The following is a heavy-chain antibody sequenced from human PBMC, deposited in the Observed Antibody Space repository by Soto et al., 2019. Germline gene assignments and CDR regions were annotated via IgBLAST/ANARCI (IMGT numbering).Heavy chain of an antibody. J-gene: IGHJ6*02. CDR1: GYSFTSYW. CDR3: ARCLRPAYYYYGMDV. D-gene: IGHD4-17*01. V-gene: IGHV5-51*01. Sequence: GESLKISCKGSGYSFTSYWIGWVRQMPGKGLEWMGIIYPGDSDTRYSPSFQGQVTISADKSISTAYLQWSSLKASDTAMYYCARCLRPAYYYYGMDVWGQGTTVTVSS. CDR2: IYPGDSDT.